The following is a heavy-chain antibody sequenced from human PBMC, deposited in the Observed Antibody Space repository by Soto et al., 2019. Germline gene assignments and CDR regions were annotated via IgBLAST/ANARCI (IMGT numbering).Heavy chain of an antibody. CDR2: ISYDGSNK. J-gene: IGHJ4*02. CDR1: GFTFSRYG. CDR3: AKEPTGRGPSDY. D-gene: IGHD4-17*01. V-gene: IGHV3-30*18. Sequence: QVQLVESGGGVVQPGRSLRLSCAASGFTFSRYGMHWVRQAPGKGLEWVAVISYDGSNKYYADSVKGRFTISRDNSKNTLYLQMNSLRAEDTAVYYCAKEPTGRGPSDYWGQGTLVTVSS.